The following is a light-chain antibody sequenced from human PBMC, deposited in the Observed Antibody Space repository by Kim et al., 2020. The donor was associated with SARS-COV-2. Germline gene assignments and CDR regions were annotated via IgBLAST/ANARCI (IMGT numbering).Light chain of an antibody. V-gene: IGKV1D-16*01. CDR2: GTS. CDR1: QGISNW. J-gene: IGKJ2*02. CDR3: HHYSTYPRT. Sequence: SASVGDTVTITCRASQGISNWLAGHHQRPGEAPKVLIHGTSSLQSGVPPRFSGSRSGTEFTLTITGLQPEDFGTYYCHHYSTYPRTFGQGTKLEI.